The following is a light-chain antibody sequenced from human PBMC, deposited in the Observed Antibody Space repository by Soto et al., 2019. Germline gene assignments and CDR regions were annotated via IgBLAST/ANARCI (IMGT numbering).Light chain of an antibody. V-gene: IGLV2-14*01. CDR2: DVS. Sequence: QSVLTQPAPVSGSPGQSITISCTGTSSDVGGYNYVSWYQQHPGKAPKLMIYDVSNRPSGVSNRFSGSKSGNTASLTISGLQAEDEADYYCSSYTSSSTPNVFGTGTKVTVL. CDR1: SSDVGGYNY. CDR3: SSYTSSSTPNV. J-gene: IGLJ1*01.